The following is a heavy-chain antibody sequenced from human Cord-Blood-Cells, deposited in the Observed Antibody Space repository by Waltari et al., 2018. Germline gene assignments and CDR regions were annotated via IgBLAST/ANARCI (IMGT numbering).Heavy chain of an antibody. V-gene: IGHV3-9*01. CDR3: AKEKIAAAGTGWFDP. CDR2: ISWNSGSI. D-gene: IGHD6-13*01. J-gene: IGHJ5*02. Sequence: LEWVSGISWNSGSIGYADSVKGRFTISRDNAKNSLYLQMNSLRAEDTALYYCAKEKIAAAGTGWFDPWGQGTLVTVSS.